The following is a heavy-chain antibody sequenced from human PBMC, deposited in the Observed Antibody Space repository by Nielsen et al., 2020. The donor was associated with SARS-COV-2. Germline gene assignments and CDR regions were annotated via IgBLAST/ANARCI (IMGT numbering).Heavy chain of an antibody. D-gene: IGHD6-19*01. CDR3: ATDIADSSGWAKDFDY. CDR1: GYTLTELS. Sequence: ASVKVSCKVSGYTLTELSMHWVRQAPGKGLEWMGGFDPEDGETIYAQKFQGRVTMTEDTSTDTAYMELSGLRSEDTAVYYCATDIADSSGWAKDFDYWGQGTLVTVSS. CDR2: FDPEDGET. V-gene: IGHV1-24*01. J-gene: IGHJ4*02.